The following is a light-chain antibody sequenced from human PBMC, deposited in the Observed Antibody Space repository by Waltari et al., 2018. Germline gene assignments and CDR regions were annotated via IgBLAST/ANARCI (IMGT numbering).Light chain of an antibody. CDR2: ATS. J-gene: IGKJ1*01. V-gene: IGKV1-27*01. CDR3: QKYDGAPWT. CDR1: QALNNY. Sequence: DVQMTQSPSSLSASIGDRVTITCRASQALNNYVAWYQQKPGQPPKLLIYATSRLQSGVPSRFSGSGSGTDFVLIITSLQPDDVGTYFCQKYDGAPWTFGQGT.